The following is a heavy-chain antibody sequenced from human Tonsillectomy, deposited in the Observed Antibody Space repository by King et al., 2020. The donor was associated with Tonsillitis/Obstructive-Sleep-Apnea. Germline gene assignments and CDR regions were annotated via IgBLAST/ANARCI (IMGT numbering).Heavy chain of an antibody. CDR2: INTSGVT. V-gene: IGHV4-61*02. Sequence: PLQESGPGLVKPSQTLSLTCTVSGGSISSGSYYWSWIRQPAGKGLEWIGRINTSGVTNYNPSLRSRVTISVDTSKNQFSLKLSSVTAADTAVYYCARSTYYDFWSGSSGKPFYFDYWGQGSLVTVSS. CDR3: ARSTYYDFWSGSSGKPFYFDY. D-gene: IGHD3-3*01. J-gene: IGHJ4*02. CDR1: GGSISSGSYY.